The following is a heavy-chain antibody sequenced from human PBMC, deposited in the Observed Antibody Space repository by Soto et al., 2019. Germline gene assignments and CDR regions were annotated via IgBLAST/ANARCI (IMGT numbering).Heavy chain of an antibody. CDR2: IYYSGST. CDR1: GGSISSGGYY. Sequence: PSETLSLTCTVSGGSISSGGYYWSWIRQHPGKGLEWIGYIYYSGSTYYNPSLKSRVTISVDTSKNQFSLKLSSVTAADTAVYYCARISSSSPKPTYYYYYGMDVWGQGTTVTVSS. CDR3: ARISSSSPKPTYYYYYGMDV. D-gene: IGHD6-6*01. V-gene: IGHV4-31*03. J-gene: IGHJ6*02.